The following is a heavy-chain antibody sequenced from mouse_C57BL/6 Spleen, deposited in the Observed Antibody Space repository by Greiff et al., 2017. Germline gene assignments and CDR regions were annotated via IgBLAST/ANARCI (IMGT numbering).Heavy chain of an antibody. D-gene: IGHD1-1*01. CDR2: IDPETGGT. Sequence: VQLQQSGAELVRPGASVTLSCKASGYPFTDYEMHWVKQTPVHGLEWIGAIDPETGGTAYNQKFKGKAILTADKSSSTAYMELRSLTSEDSAVYYCTRYGSSYWYFDVWGTGTTVTVSS. CDR3: TRYGSSYWYFDV. CDR1: GYPFTDYE. V-gene: IGHV1-15*01. J-gene: IGHJ1*03.